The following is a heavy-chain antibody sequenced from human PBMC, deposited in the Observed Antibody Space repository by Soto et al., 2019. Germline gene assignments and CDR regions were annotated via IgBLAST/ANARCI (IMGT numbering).Heavy chain of an antibody. Sequence: ASVKVSCKASGYTFTSYYMHWVRQAPGQGLEWMGIINPSGDSTSYAQKFQGRVTMTRDTSTSTVYMELSSLRSEDTAVYYCAVLYYYDSSGYYPFDYWGQGTLVTVSS. CDR3: AVLYYYDSSGYYPFDY. J-gene: IGHJ4*02. CDR2: INPSGDST. D-gene: IGHD3-22*01. V-gene: IGHV1-46*01. CDR1: GYTFTSYY.